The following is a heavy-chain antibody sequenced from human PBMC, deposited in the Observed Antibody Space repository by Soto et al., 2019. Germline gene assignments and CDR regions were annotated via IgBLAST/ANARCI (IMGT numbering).Heavy chain of an antibody. J-gene: IGHJ3*02. CDR1: GGSISSYY. CDR3: ARHVGNDAFDI. CDR2: IYYSGST. Sequence: ETLSLTCTVSGGSISSYYWSWIRQPPGKGLEWIGYIYYSGSTNYNPSLKSRVTISVDTSKNQFSLKLSSVTAADTAVYYCARHVGNDAFDIWGQGTMVTVSS. D-gene: IGHD1-26*01. V-gene: IGHV4-59*01.